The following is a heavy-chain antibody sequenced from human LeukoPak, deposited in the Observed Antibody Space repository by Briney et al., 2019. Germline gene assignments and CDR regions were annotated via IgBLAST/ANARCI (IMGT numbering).Heavy chain of an antibody. J-gene: IGHJ4*02. V-gene: IGHV3-23*01. D-gene: IGHD5/OR15-5a*01. Sequence: GGSLRLSCAASGFIFSTYAMSWVRQAPGKGLEWVSTITGSGSGTYYADSVKGRFTISRDNSKNTLYLQMNSMRAYDTAVYYCARKTPLKCQHYWGQETLVTVSS. CDR3: ARKTPLKCQHY. CDR1: GFIFSTYA. CDR2: ITGSGSGT.